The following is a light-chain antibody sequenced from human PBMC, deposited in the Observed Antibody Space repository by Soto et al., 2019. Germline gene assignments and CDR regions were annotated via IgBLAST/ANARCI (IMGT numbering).Light chain of an antibody. V-gene: IGKV1-5*01. CDR2: AAS. CDR3: QQYNSFSWP. CDR1: QSISSW. J-gene: IGKJ1*01. Sequence: DIQMTQSPSPLSASVGDRVTITCRASQSISSWLAWYQQKPGKAPRLLIYAASSLKSGVPSRFSGSGSGTECTLTISSLQPDEFATYYCQQYNSFSWPFGQGTKVEIK.